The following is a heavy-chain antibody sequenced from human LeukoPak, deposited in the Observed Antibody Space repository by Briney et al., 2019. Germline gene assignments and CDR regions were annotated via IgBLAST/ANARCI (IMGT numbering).Heavy chain of an antibody. CDR3: ARGRITVVTDSRGRIDY. D-gene: IGHD4-23*01. J-gene: IGHJ4*02. CDR1: GGSFSGYY. CDR2: INHSGST. Sequence: SETLSLTCAVYGGSFSGYYWSWIRQPPGKGLEWIGEINHSGSTNYNPSLKSRVTISVDTSKNQFSLKLSSVTAADTAVYYCARGRITVVTDSRGRIDYWGQGTLVTVSS. V-gene: IGHV4-34*01.